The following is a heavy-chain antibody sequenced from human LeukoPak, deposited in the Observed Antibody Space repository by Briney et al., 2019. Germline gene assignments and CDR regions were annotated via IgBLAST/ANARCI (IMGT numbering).Heavy chain of an antibody. V-gene: IGHV1-8*03. CDR1: GYTFTSYD. Sequence: ASVNVSFKASGYTFTSYDINWVRQATGQGLEWMGWMNPNSGNTGYARKFQGRVTITRNTSISTAYMELSSLRSEDMAVYYCARGSGYDILTGYYDFWGQGTLVTVSS. CDR2: MNPNSGNT. J-gene: IGHJ4*02. CDR3: ARGSGYDILTGYYDF. D-gene: IGHD3-9*01.